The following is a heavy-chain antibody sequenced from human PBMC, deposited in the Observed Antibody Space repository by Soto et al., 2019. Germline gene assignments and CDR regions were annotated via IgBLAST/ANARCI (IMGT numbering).Heavy chain of an antibody. D-gene: IGHD1-1*01. J-gene: IGHJ5*02. CDR2: IHPSGST. Sequence: QVQLHQWGAGLLKPSETLSLTCAVFDESLSDYYYTWTRQPPGKGLEWIGEIHPSGSTHYNPSLPTRVTLSQDTSKRQFSLPLLSVTAADPAVYYCSRGIDAYKGGRTWGQGTLVTVSS. V-gene: IGHV4-34*01. CDR1: DESLSDYY. CDR3: SRGIDAYKGGRT.